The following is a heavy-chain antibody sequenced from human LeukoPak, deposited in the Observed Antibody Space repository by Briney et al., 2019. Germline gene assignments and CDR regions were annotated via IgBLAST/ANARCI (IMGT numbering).Heavy chain of an antibody. J-gene: IGHJ6*03. D-gene: IGHD3-9*01. CDR3: ARDLTYYDILTGPQSYYYYYYMDV. Sequence: PGGSLRLSCAASGFTFSNYAMSWVRQAPGKGLEWVANIKQDGSEKYYVDSVKGRFTISRDNAKNSLYLQMNSLRAEDTAVYYCARDLTYYDILTGPQSYYYYYYMDVWGKGTTVTISS. CDR1: GFTFSNYA. V-gene: IGHV3-7*01. CDR2: IKQDGSEK.